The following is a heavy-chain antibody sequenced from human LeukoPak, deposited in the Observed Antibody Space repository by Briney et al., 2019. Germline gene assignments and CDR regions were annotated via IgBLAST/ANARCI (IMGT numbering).Heavy chain of an antibody. J-gene: IGHJ5*02. Sequence: PSETLSLTCTVSGGPISSYYWSWIRQPPGKGLEWIGYIYYSGSANYNPSLKSRVTISVDTSKNQFSLKLSSVTAADTAVYYCARRQQRGWFDPWGQGTLVTVSS. D-gene: IGHD6-13*01. CDR1: GGPISSYY. V-gene: IGHV4-59*08. CDR2: IYYSGSA. CDR3: ARRQQRGWFDP.